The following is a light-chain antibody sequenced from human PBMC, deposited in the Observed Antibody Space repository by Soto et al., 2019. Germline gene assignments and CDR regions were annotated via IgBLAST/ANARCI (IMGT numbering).Light chain of an antibody. CDR3: QMYYSAVFT. V-gene: IGKV1-27*01. Sequence: IQMTQSPSSLSAPVGDRVTITCRASQDIDNYLAWYQQRPGQVPKLLIYHASTLQSGVTARFSGSGSGTDFTLTISGLQPEDVATYYGQMYYSAVFTFGPGTKVDIK. CDR2: HAS. CDR1: QDIDNY. J-gene: IGKJ3*01.